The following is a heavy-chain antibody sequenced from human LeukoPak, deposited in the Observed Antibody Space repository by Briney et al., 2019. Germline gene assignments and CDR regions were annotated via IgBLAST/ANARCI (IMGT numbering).Heavy chain of an antibody. D-gene: IGHD5-18*01. CDR2: ISYAGNNQ. CDR3: AKDRLAQSGNSYGYDYFDY. Sequence: PGGSLRLSCAASGFTFSSYGMHWVRQAPGKGLEWVAAISYAGNNQFYEDSVKGRFTISRDNSKNTLYLQMNSPQPEDTAAYFCAKDRLAQSGNSYGYDYFDYWGQGTLVTVSS. J-gene: IGHJ4*02. CDR1: GFTFSSYG. V-gene: IGHV3-30*18.